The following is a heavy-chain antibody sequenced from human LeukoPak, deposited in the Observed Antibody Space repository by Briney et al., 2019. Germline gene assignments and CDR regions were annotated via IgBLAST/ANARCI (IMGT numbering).Heavy chain of an antibody. V-gene: IGHV4-59*01. CDR1: GGSISSYY. D-gene: IGHD6-19*01. CDR3: ARVGVAGTYYYYYYMDV. CDR2: IYYSGST. Sequence: SETLSPTCTVSGGSISSYYWSWIRQPPGKGLEWIGYIYYSGSTNYNPSLKSRVTISVDTSKNQFSLKLSSVTAADTAVYYCARVGVAGTYYYYYYMDVWGKGTTVTVSS. J-gene: IGHJ6*03.